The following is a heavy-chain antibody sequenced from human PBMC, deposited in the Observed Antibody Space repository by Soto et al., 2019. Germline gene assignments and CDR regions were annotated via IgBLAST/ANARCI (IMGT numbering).Heavy chain of an antibody. CDR1: GFSFSDSY. CDR2: ISGGSSYT. CDR3: AKTIVAASGYYFDH. J-gene: IGHJ4*02. Sequence: QVQLVESGGDLVKPRGSLRLACAASGFSFSDSYMSWVRQAPGKGLEWLSYISGGSSYTNYADSVQGRFTISRDNAKGSLYLEMNSLRADDTAVYYCAKTIVAASGYYFDHWGQGNLVTVSS. D-gene: IGHD2-21*01. V-gene: IGHV3-11*06.